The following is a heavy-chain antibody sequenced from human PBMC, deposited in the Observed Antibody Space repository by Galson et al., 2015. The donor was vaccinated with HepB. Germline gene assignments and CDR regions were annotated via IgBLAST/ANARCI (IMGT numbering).Heavy chain of an antibody. CDR2: ISAYNGNT. D-gene: IGHD3-10*01. CDR1: GYTFTSYG. J-gene: IGHJ5*02. V-gene: IGHV1-18*01. Sequence: SVKVSCKASGYTFTSYGISWVRQAPGQGLEWMGWISAYNGNTNYAQKLQGRVTMTTDTSTSTAYMELRSLRSDDTAVYYCARAQPAQWFGEPNWFDPWGQGTLVTVSS. CDR3: ARAQPAQWFGEPNWFDP.